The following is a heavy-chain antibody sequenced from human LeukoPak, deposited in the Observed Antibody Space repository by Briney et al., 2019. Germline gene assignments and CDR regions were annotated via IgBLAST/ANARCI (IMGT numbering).Heavy chain of an antibody. CDR2: INPNSGGT. CDR1: GYTFTGYY. V-gene: IGHV1-2*02. D-gene: IGHD5-12*01. CDR3: ARDPLVATTKLTDY. J-gene: IGHJ4*02. Sequence: ASVKVSCKASGYTFTGYYMHWVRQAPGQGLEWMGWINPNSGGTNYAQKFQGRVTMTRDTSISTAYMELSRLRSDDTAVYYCARDPLVATTKLTDYWGQGTLVTVSS.